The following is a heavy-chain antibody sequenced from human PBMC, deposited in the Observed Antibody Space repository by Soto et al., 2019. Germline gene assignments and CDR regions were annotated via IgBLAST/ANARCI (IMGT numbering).Heavy chain of an antibody. CDR2: ISGYNGKT. V-gene: IGHV1-18*04. CDR1: GYTFTSFG. J-gene: IGHJ4*02. CDR3: ARDKMIDDFGLGSFDY. Sequence: QVQLVQSGPEVKKPGASVKVSCEASGYTFTSFGVSWLRQAPGQGPEWRGWISGYNGKTKSAQKVQGRVTLTTDTSTATAYIELRSLRSDDASVDYCARDKMIDDFGLGSFDYWGQGTVVTVSS. D-gene: IGHD3-10*01.